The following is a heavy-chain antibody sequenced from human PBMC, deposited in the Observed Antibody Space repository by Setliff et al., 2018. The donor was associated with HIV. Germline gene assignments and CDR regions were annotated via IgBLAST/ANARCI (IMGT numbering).Heavy chain of an antibody. V-gene: IGHV4-34*01. Sequence: SETLSLTCAVSSRSFSAFYWGWIRQPPGKGLEWIGEINPGGSPNYDPSLKSRVTISLDTSKNQFSLRMRSVTAADTAMYYCARDGGSSGWYFVLGYSDYWGPGTLVTVSS. CDR3: ARDGGSSGWYFVLGYSDY. CDR2: INPGGSP. D-gene: IGHD6-19*01. J-gene: IGHJ4*02. CDR1: SRSFSAFY.